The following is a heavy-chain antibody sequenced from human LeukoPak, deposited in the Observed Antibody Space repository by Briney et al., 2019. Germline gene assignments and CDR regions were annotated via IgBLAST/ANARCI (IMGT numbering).Heavy chain of an antibody. Sequence: ASVKVSCKASGGTFSSYAISWVRQAPGQGLEWMGRIIPVLDITNYTQKLQGRVTMTTDTSTSTAYMELRSLRSDDTAVYYCARYVPRYYYYMDVWGKGTTVTVSS. CDR2: IIPVLDIT. D-gene: IGHD3-10*02. J-gene: IGHJ6*03. CDR1: GGTFSSYA. V-gene: IGHV1-69*04. CDR3: ARYVPRYYYYMDV.